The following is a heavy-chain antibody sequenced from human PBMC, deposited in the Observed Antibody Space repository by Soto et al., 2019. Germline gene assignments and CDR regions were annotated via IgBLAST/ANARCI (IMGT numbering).Heavy chain of an antibody. CDR2: VSHDGRNT. J-gene: IGHJ4*02. D-gene: IGHD6-19*01. CDR3: AKGGRQWLVTSDFNY. CDR1: GFTFSDYA. Sequence: VQLVESGGGVVQPGRSLRLACAASGFTFSDYAMHWVRQAPGKGLEWVAVVSHDGRNTHYADSVKGRFTISRDSSKDTVSLEMTSLRAEDTAVYYCAKGGRQWLVTSDFNYWGQGALVTVSS. V-gene: IGHV3-30*18.